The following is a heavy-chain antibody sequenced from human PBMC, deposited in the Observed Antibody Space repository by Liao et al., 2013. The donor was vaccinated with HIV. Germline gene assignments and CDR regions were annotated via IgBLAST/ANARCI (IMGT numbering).Heavy chain of an antibody. CDR1: GGSFSGYY. Sequence: QVQLQQWGAGLLKPSETLSLTCAVYGGSFSGYYWSWIRQPPGKGLEWIGEINHSGSTNYNPSLKSRVTISVDTSKNQFSLKLCSVTAADTAVYYCAGTGVYYYSYYYLDVWGKGTTVTVSS. V-gene: IGHV4-34*01. D-gene: IGHD3/OR15-3a*01. CDR2: INHSGST. CDR3: AGTGVYYYSYYYLDV. J-gene: IGHJ6*03.